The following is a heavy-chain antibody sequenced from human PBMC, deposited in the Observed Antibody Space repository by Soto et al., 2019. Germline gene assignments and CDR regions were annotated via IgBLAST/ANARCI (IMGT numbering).Heavy chain of an antibody. V-gene: IGHV1-46*01. CDR1: GYTFTSYY. J-gene: IGHJ3*01. CDR3: ARGVSYYHDGRAPRHAFDG. Sequence: QVQLVQSGAEVKRPGASVKVSSNASGYTFTSYYMHWVRHAPGQGLEWLGIINPSGGSTTHAQKFQGRVTMTGDTCTSTVYMELSSRSSEDTAVYCCARGVSYYHDGRAPRHAFDGGGQGAMVTVSS. CDR2: INPSGGST. D-gene: IGHD3-22*01.